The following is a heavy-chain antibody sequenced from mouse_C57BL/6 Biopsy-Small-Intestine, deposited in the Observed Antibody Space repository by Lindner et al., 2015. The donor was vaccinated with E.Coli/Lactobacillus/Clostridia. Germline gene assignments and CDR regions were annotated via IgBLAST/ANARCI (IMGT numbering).Heavy chain of an antibody. CDR2: IYPGDGDT. CDR1: GYVFSSYW. V-gene: IGHV1-80*01. Sequence: VQLQESGAELVKPGASVKISCKASGYVFSSYWMNWVKQRPGKGLEWVGQIYPGDGDTNYNGKFKGKATLTADKSSSTAYMQLSSLTSEDSAVYFCARWRGWDNYFDYWGQGTTLTVSS. CDR3: ARWRGWDNYFDY. J-gene: IGHJ2*01. D-gene: IGHD4-1*01.